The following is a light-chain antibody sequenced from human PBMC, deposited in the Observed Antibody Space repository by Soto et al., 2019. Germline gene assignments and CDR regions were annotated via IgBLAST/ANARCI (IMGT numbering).Light chain of an antibody. CDR2: DAS. CDR3: QRYDSAPLT. Sequence: EIPMTPSPSSLFASVGARVTIPFTASQGIRNDLGWYQQKPGKANKLLIYDASTLESGVPSRFSGSGSGTEFTLTISSLQPDDFATYYCQRYDSAPLTFGGGSKVDIK. V-gene: IGKV1-17*01. CDR1: QGIRND. J-gene: IGKJ4*01.